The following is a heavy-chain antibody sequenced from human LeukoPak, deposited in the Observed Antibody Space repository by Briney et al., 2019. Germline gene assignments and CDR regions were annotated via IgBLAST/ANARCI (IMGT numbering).Heavy chain of an antibody. CDR3: ARNYYGSGSYWAPNDY. J-gene: IGHJ4*02. D-gene: IGHD3-10*01. CDR1: GFTVSSNY. CDR2: IYSGGST. V-gene: IGHV3-53*01. Sequence: GGSLRLSCAASGFTVSSNYMSWVRQAPGKGLEWVSVIYSGGSTYYADSVKGRFTISRDNSKNTLYLQMNSLRAEDTAVYYCARNYYGSGSYWAPNDYWGQGTLVTVSS.